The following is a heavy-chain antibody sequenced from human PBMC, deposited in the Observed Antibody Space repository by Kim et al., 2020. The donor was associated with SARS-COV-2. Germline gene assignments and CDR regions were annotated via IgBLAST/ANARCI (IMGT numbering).Heavy chain of an antibody. CDR1: GFTFVNYA. CDR2: ISGGDGSR. D-gene: IGHD3-10*01. CDR3: AKGVGYGAGSYTFDK. V-gene: IGHV3-23*01. Sequence: GGSLRLSCGASGFTFVNYAMTWVRLAPGKGLEWVSGISGGDGSRSYADSVKGRFTISRDNSKNTLFLQMNSLRAEDKALYHCAKGVGYGAGSYTFDKWGQGALVTVSS. J-gene: IGHJ4*02.